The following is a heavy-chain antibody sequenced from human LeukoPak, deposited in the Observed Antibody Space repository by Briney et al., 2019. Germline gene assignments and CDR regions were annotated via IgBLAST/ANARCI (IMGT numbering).Heavy chain of an antibody. CDR2: IKSKTDGGTA. CDR1: GFTFSNAW. D-gene: IGHD3-22*01. CDR3: STTYYYDSSEGY. V-gene: IGHV3-15*07. J-gene: IGHJ4*02. Sequence: GGSLRLSCAASGFTFSNAWMNWVRQAPGKGLEWVGRIKSKTDGGTADYAAPVKGRFTISRDDSKNTLYLQMNSLKTEDTAVYYCSTTYYYDSSEGYWGQGTLVTVSS.